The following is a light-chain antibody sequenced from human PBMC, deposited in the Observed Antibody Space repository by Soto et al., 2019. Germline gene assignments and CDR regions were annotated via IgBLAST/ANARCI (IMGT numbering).Light chain of an antibody. CDR2: AAS. V-gene: IGKV1-39*01. CDR1: QSITNY. CDR3: QQSNSSPAT. J-gene: IGKJ4*01. Sequence: DIHMTQSPSALSASVGDRVTMTCRASQSITNYLNWYQHKPGQAPNLLIYAASTLQAGVPSRFRGSGSGTDFTLTISSLQPGDFATYFCQQSNSSPATFGGGTKVDIK.